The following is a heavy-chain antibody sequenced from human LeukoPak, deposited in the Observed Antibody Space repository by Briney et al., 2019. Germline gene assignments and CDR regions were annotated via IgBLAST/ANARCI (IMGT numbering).Heavy chain of an antibody. V-gene: IGHV3-48*01. J-gene: IGHJ4*02. CDR1: GFTFSSYE. D-gene: IGHD6-13*01. Sequence: GGSLRLSCAASGFTFSSYEMNWVRQAPGKGLEWVSYISSSSSTIYYADPVKGRFTISRDNAKNSLYLQMNSLRAEDTAVYYCARVNLYSSSWGADYWGQGTLVTVSS. CDR3: ARVNLYSSSWGADY. CDR2: ISSSSSTI.